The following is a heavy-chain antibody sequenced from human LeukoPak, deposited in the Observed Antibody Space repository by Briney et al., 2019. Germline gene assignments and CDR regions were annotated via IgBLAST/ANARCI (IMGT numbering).Heavy chain of an antibody. V-gene: IGHV1-18*01. CDR1: GYTFTSYG. CDR3: ARGGYSYARQSELFDY. J-gene: IGHJ4*02. D-gene: IGHD5-18*01. CDR2: ISAYNGNT. Sequence: ASVKVSCKASGYTFTSYGISWVRQAPGQGLEWMGWISAYNGNTNYAQKLQGRVTMTTDTSTSTAYMELSSLRSEDTAVYYCARGGYSYARQSELFDYWGQGTLVTVSS.